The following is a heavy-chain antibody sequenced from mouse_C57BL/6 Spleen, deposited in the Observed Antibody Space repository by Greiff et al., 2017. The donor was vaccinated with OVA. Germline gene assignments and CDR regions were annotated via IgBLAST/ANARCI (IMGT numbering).Heavy chain of an antibody. CDR1: GFTFNTYA. CDR3: VREGGYYVDWYFDV. D-gene: IGHD2-3*01. J-gene: IGHJ1*03. CDR2: IRSKSSNYAT. Sequence: EVQLVESGGGLVQPKGSLKLSCAASGFTFNTYAMHWVRQAPGKGLEWVARIRSKSSNYATYYADSVKDRFTISRDDSQSMLYLQMNDLKTEDTAMYYGVREGGYYVDWYFDVWGTGTTVTVSS. V-gene: IGHV10-3*01.